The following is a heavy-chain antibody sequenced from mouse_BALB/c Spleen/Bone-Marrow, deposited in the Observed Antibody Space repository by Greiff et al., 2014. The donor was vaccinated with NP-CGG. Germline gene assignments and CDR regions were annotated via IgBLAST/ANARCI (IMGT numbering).Heavy chain of an antibody. CDR3: ARFITSLVYFDY. CDR2: ISSGGSYT. D-gene: IGHD1-1*01. J-gene: IGHJ2*01. CDR1: GFTFSSYA. Sequence: EVHLVESGGGLVKPGGSLKLSCAASGFTFSSYAMSWVRQTPGKRLEWVATISSGGSYTYYPDSVKGRFTISRDNAKNTLYLQMSSLRSEDTAMYYCARFITSLVYFDYWGQGTTLTVSS. V-gene: IGHV5-9-3*01.